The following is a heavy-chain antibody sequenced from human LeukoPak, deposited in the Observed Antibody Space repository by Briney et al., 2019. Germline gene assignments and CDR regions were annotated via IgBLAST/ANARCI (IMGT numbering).Heavy chain of an antibody. D-gene: IGHD1-26*01. V-gene: IGHV4-39*07. CDR3: ARDKKAWELAYYYYMDV. CDR1: GGSISSSSYY. CDR2: IYYSGST. Sequence: PSETLSLTCTVSGGSISSSSYYWGWIRQPPGKGLEWIGSIYYSGSTYYNPSLKSRVTISVDTSKNQFSLKLTSVTAADTAVYYCARDKKAWELAYYYYMDVWGKGTTVTVSS. J-gene: IGHJ6*03.